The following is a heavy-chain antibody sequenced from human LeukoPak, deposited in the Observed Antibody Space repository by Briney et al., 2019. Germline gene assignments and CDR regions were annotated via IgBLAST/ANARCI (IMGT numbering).Heavy chain of an antibody. CDR1: GGSISSYY. Sequence: KPSETLSLTCTVSGGSISSYYWSWIRQPPGKRLEWIGYIYYSGSTNYNPSLKSRVTISVDTSKNQFSLKLSSVTAADTAVYYCARSEGIAVADTYYFDYWGQGTLVTVSS. D-gene: IGHD6-19*01. CDR2: IYYSGST. CDR3: ARSEGIAVADTYYFDY. V-gene: IGHV4-59*01. J-gene: IGHJ4*02.